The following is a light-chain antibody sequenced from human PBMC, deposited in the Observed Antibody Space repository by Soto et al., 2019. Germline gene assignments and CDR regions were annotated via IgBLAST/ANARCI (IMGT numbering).Light chain of an antibody. CDR3: SSYTSSSSVV. CDR2: EVS. Sequence: QSVLTQPASVSGSPGQSITISCTGTSSDVGGYNYVSWYQQHPGKAPKLMIYEVSNGLSGVSNRFSGSKSGNTASLTISGLQAEDEADYYCSSYTSSSSVVFGGGTKLTVL. CDR1: SSDVGGYNY. J-gene: IGLJ2*01. V-gene: IGLV2-14*01.